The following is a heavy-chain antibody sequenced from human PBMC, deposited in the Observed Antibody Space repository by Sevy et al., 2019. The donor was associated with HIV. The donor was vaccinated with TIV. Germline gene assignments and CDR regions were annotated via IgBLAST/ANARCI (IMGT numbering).Heavy chain of an antibody. J-gene: IGHJ4*02. Sequence: GGSRRLSCAASEITFSTAIIHWVRQAPGKGLEWVAAISYDESKYYADSVKGRLTISRDSSKNTVYLEMSSLRTEDTAVYYCAKEVGTSGRCGYFNYWGQGTLVTVSS. CDR2: ISYDESK. CDR1: EITFSTAI. D-gene: IGHD6-19*01. CDR3: AKEVGTSGRCGYFNY. V-gene: IGHV3-30*04.